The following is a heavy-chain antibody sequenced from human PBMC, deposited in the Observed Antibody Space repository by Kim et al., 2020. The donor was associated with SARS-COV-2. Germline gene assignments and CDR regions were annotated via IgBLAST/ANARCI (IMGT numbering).Heavy chain of an antibody. CDR1: GDSVSSNSAA. CDR3: ARTPHMGYSSSWYYFDY. Sequence: SQTLSLTCAISGDSVSSNSAAWHWIRQSPSRGLEWLGRTYYRSKWYNDYAVSVKSRITINPDTSKNQFSLQLNSVTPEDTAVYYCARTPHMGYSSSWYYFDYWGQGTLVTVSS. J-gene: IGHJ4*02. D-gene: IGHD6-13*01. V-gene: IGHV6-1*01. CDR2: TYYRSKWYN.